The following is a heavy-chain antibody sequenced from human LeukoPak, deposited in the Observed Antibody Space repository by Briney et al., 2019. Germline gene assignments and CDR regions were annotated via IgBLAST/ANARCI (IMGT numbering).Heavy chain of an antibody. V-gene: IGHV3-23*01. CDR2: ISGSGAST. Sequence: GGSLRLSCAASGFTFSSYAMSWVRQAPGKGLEWVSAISGSGASTYYADSVKGRFTISRDNSKNTLYLQMNSLRAEDTAVYYCVRYCSGGSCYPFDYWGQGTLVTVSS. D-gene: IGHD2-15*01. CDR3: VRYCSGGSCYPFDY. J-gene: IGHJ4*02. CDR1: GFTFSSYA.